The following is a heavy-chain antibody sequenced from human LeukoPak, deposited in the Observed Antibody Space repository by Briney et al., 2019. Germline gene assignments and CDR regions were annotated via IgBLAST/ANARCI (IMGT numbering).Heavy chain of an antibody. V-gene: IGHV4-39*07. CDR3: ARVLGWPGLGYYYDSSGYSGRRGAFDI. CDR1: GGSISSSIYY. Sequence: SETLSLTCTVSGGSISSSIYYWGWIRQPPGKGLEWIGSIYYSGSTYYNPSLKSRVTISVDTSKNQFSLKLSSVTAADTAVYYCARVLGWPGLGYYYDSSGYSGRRGAFDIWGQGTMVTVSS. CDR2: IYYSGST. D-gene: IGHD3-22*01. J-gene: IGHJ3*02.